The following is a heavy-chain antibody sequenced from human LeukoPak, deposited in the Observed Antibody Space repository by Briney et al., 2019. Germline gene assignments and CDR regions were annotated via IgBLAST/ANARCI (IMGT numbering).Heavy chain of an antibody. V-gene: IGHV3-23*01. CDR3: AKDWIQFNRVFDCFDS. D-gene: IGHD5-18*01. CDR2: IGNTET. CDR1: GFPFETNA. Sequence: GGSLRLSCATSGFPFETNAMSWVRQAPGKGLEWVATIGNTETFYADSVTGRFTISRDNSKNTVNLQMNRLRAEDTAIYYCAKDWIQFNRVFDCFDSWGQGTLVTVSS. J-gene: IGHJ4*02.